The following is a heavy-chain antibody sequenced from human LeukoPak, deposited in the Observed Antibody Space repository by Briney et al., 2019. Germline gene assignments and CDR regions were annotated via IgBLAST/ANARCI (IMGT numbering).Heavy chain of an antibody. CDR2: IIPIFGTA. D-gene: IGHD5-24*01. J-gene: IGHJ5*02. V-gene: IGHV1-69*05. CDR3: ARDGEMAQGIDP. Sequence: SVKVSCKASGGTFSSYAISWVRQAPGQGLEWMGGIIPIFGTANYAQKFQGRVTITTDESTSTAYMELSSLRSEDTDVYYWARDGEMAQGIDPWWQRTLVTVFS. CDR1: GGTFSSYA.